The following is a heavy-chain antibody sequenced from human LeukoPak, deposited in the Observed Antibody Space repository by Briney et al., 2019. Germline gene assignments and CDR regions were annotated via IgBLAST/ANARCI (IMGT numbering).Heavy chain of an antibody. V-gene: IGHV3-7*01. Sequence: GGPLRLSCAASGYTFSSYWMSWVRQAPGKGLEWVANIKQDGSEKYYVDSVKGRFTISRDNAKNSLYLQMNSLRAEDTAVYYCARSRGRDYYDSSGYFRLFDYWGQGTLVTVSS. J-gene: IGHJ4*02. CDR3: ARSRGRDYYDSSGYFRLFDY. CDR2: IKQDGSEK. D-gene: IGHD3-22*01. CDR1: GYTFSSYW.